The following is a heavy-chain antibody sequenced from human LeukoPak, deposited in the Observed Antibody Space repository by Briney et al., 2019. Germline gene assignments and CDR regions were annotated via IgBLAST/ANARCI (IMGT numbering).Heavy chain of an antibody. Sequence: GGSLRLSCAASGFTFSSYDMHWVRQATGKGLEWVSAIGTAGDTYYPGSVKGRFTISRENAKNSLYLQMNSLRAGDTAVYYCARARDPGFWSRYYYYGMDVWGQGTTVTVSS. CDR2: IGTAGDT. V-gene: IGHV3-13*01. CDR1: GFTFSSYD. CDR3: ARARDPGFWSRYYYYGMDV. D-gene: IGHD3-3*01. J-gene: IGHJ6*02.